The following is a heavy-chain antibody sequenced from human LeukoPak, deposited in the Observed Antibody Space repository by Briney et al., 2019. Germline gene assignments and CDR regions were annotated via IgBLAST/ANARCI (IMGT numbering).Heavy chain of an antibody. V-gene: IGHV4-34*01. J-gene: IGHJ4*02. D-gene: IGHD6-13*01. CDR2: INHSGST. CDR1: GGSFSGYY. Sequence: SETLSLTCAVYGGSFSGYYWSWIRQPPGKGLEWIGEINHSGSTNYNPSLKSRVTISVDTSKNQFSLKLSSVTAADTAVYYCARLSVGSSWFFDYWGQGTLVTVSS. CDR3: ARLSVGSSWFFDY.